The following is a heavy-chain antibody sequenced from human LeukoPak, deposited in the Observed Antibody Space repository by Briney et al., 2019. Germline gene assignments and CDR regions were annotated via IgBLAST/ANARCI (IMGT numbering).Heavy chain of an antibody. CDR2: IYYSGST. CDR3: ARGPPPDFDN. Sequence: PSETLSLTCTVSGGSISSSSYYWGWIRQPPGKGLEWIGSIYYSGSTYYNPSLKSRITISVDTSKNQFSLKLSSVTAADTAVYYCARGPPPDFDNWGRGTLVTVSS. J-gene: IGHJ4*02. CDR1: GGSISSSSYY. V-gene: IGHV4-39*07.